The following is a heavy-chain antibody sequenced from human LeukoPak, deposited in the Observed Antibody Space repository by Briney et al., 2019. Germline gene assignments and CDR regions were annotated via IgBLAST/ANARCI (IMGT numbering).Heavy chain of an antibody. CDR3: AKNSGSYIYYYYYMDV. D-gene: IGHD1-26*01. J-gene: IGHJ6*03. CDR2: IWYDGSNK. CDR1: GFTFSSYG. Sequence: GGSLRLSWAAAGFTFSSYGRHWVRQAPGKGLEWVAVIWYDGSNKYYSDSVKGRFTISRDNSKNTLYLQMNSMRAEDTAVYYCAKNSGSYIYYYYYMDVWGKGTTVTVSS. V-gene: IGHV3-33*06.